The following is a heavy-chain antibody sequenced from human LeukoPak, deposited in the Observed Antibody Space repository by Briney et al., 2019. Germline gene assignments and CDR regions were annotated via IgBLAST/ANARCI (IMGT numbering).Heavy chain of an antibody. J-gene: IGHJ6*02. V-gene: IGHV4-34*01. D-gene: IGHD6-13*01. Sequence: PSETLSLTCAVYGGSFSGYYWSWIRQPPGKGLEWIGEINHSGSTNYNPSLKSRVTISVDKSKNQFSLKLSSVTAADTAVYYCASRSSWSDGMDVWGQGTTVTVSS. CDR2: INHSGST. CDR3: ASRSSWSDGMDV. CDR1: GGSFSGYY.